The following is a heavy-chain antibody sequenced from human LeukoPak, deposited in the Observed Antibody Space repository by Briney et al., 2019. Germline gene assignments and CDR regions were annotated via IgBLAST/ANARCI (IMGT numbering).Heavy chain of an antibody. CDR2: INHSGST. V-gene: IGHV4-34*01. CDR3: ARGRRKFKGGDRYRLDY. Sequence: PSGTLSLTCAVYGGSFSGYYWSWIRQPPGKGLEWIGEINHSGSTNYNPSLKSRVTISVDTSKNQFSLKLSSVTAADTAVYYCARGRRKFKGGDRYRLDYWGQGTLVTVSS. J-gene: IGHJ4*02. D-gene: IGHD2-21*02. CDR1: GGSFSGYY.